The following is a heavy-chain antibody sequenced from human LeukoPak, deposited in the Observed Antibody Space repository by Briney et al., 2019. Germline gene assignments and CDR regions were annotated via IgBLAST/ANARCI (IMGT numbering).Heavy chain of an antibody. V-gene: IGHV4-39*01. J-gene: IGHJ3*01. CDR3: ARQRDTASVGAFDV. CDR2: IHFSGTT. D-gene: IGHD5-18*01. Sequence: NPSETLSLTCSVSGASIRTNTNFWGWITSNYWGWIRQPPGKGLEWIGSIHFSGTTYYHPSLQNRLTISVDTSKNQFSLKVTSVTAADTALYYCARQRDTASVGAFDVWGQGTLVTVSS. CDR1: GASIRTNTNFWGWITSNY.